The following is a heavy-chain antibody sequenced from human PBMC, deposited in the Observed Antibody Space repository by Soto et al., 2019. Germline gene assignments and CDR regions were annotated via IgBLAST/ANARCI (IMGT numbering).Heavy chain of an antibody. J-gene: IGHJ6*02. CDR2: ISHDGRNK. CDR3: AREVEDAGHYYYGMDV. Sequence: QVQLVESGGGVVQPGRSLRLSCAASGFTFSTYAIHWVRQAPGKGLEWVAFISHDGRNKYYADSVKGRFIISRDDSKNTLYLQMNSLRGEDTAVYYCAREVEDAGHYYYGMDVWGLGTTGTVSS. CDR1: GFTFSTYA. D-gene: IGHD1-1*01. V-gene: IGHV3-30*04.